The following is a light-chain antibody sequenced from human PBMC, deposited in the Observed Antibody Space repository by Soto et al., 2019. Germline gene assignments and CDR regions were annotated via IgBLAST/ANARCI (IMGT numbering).Light chain of an antibody. V-gene: IGKV3-15*01. J-gene: IGKJ1*01. CDR1: QSVSNS. CDR2: GAS. CDR3: QQYNNWSSWT. Sequence: EKVMTQSPANLSMSPGERATLSCRASQSVSNSLAWYKQKPDQAPRHLIYGASTRATGVPARFSGSGSGTEFTLTISSLQHEDFSVYYCQQYNNWSSWTFGQGTKVEVK.